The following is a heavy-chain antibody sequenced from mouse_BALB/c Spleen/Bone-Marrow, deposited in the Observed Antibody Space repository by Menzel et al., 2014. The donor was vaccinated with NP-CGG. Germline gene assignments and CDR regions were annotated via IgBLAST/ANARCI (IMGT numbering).Heavy chain of an antibody. Sequence: VQLQQSGAELVKPGASVKLSCKASGYTFTSYYMYWVKQRPGQGLEWIGEINPSNGGTNFNEKFKSKATLTVDKSSSTAYMQLSGLTSEDSAVYYCTRSTMITYCDYWGQGTTLTVSS. V-gene: IGHV1S81*02. D-gene: IGHD2-4*01. CDR1: GYTFTSYY. CDR3: TRSTMITYCDY. CDR2: INPSNGGT. J-gene: IGHJ2*01.